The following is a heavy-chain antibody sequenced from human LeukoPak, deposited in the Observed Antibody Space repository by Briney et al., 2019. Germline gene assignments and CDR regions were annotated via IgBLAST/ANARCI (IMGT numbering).Heavy chain of an antibody. V-gene: IGHV4-61*01. J-gene: IGHJ6*04. D-gene: IGHD3-9*01. CDR2: IYYSGST. Sequence: SETLSLTCTVSGGSVSSGSYYWSWIRQPPGKGLEWIGYIYYSGSTNYNPSLKSRVTISVDTSKNQFSLKLSSVTAADTAVYYCAREGSHRLGYFVSGEYYYYGMDVWGKGTTGTVSS. CDR1: GGSVSSGSYY. CDR3: AREGSHRLGYFVSGEYYYYGMDV.